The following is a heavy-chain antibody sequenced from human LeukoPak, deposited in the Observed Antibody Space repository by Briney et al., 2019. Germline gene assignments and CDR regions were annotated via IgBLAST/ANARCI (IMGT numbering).Heavy chain of an antibody. V-gene: IGHV4-59*01. J-gene: IGHJ4*02. CDR2: VYYSGTT. Sequence: SETLSLTCTVSGGSISSYSWSWIRQPPGKRLEWIGYVYYSGTTNYNPSLRSRVTISVDTSKNQFSLKLNSMTAADTAVYYCAREEYGDYVGYWGQGTLVTVAS. D-gene: IGHD4-17*01. CDR1: GGSISSYS. CDR3: AREEYGDYVGY.